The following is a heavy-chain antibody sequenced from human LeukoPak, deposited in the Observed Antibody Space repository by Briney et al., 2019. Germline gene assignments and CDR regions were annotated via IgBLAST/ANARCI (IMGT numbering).Heavy chain of an antibody. J-gene: IGHJ4*02. Sequence: PGGSLRLSCAASGFTFSSYWMSWVRQAPGKGLEWVANITPDGSQKYYVDSVRGRFTISRDNGKNSLYLQMNSLRAEDTAVYYCAREYSSSSGSVSDYWGQGTLVTVSS. D-gene: IGHD6-6*01. CDR2: ITPDGSQK. CDR1: GFTFSSYW. CDR3: AREYSSSSGSVSDY. V-gene: IGHV3-7*01.